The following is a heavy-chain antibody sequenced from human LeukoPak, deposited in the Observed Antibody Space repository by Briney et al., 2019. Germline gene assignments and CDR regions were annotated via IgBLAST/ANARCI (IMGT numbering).Heavy chain of an antibody. D-gene: IGHD3-10*01. CDR2: IYYSGST. V-gene: IGHV4-31*03. CDR1: GGSISSGGYY. J-gene: IGHJ4*02. Sequence: SETLSLTCTVSGGSISSGGYYWSWIRQHPGKGLEWIGYIYYSGSTYYNPSLKRRVTISVDTSKNQFSLKLSSVTATDTAVYYCARGTVFSWFGEFDYWGQGTLVTVSS. CDR3: ARGTVFSWFGEFDY.